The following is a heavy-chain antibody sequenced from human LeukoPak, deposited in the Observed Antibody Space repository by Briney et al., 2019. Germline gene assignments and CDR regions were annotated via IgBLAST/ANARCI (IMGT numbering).Heavy chain of an antibody. Sequence: GGSLRLSCAASGFTFSSYAMSWVRQAPGKGLEWASAISGSGGSTYYADSVKGRFTISRDNSKNTLYLQMNSLRAEDTAVYYCARGELWYPDYWGQGTLVTVSS. CDR2: ISGSGGST. CDR1: GFTFSSYA. V-gene: IGHV3-23*01. J-gene: IGHJ4*02. D-gene: IGHD3-16*01. CDR3: ARGELWYPDY.